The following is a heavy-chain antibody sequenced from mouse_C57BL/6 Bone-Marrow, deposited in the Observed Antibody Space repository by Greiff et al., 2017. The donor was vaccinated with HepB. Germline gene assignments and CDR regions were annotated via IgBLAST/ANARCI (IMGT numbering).Heavy chain of an antibody. CDR2: ISDGGSYT. Sequence: EVNLVESGGGLVKPGGSLKLSCAASGFTFSSYAMSWVRQTPEKRLEWVATISDGGSYTYYPDNVKGRFTISRDNAKNNLYLQMSHLKSEDTAMYYCARDWDYYGSSSSYWGQGTLVTVSA. D-gene: IGHD1-1*01. J-gene: IGHJ3*01. CDR1: GFTFSSYA. V-gene: IGHV5-4*01. CDR3: ARDWDYYGSSSSY.